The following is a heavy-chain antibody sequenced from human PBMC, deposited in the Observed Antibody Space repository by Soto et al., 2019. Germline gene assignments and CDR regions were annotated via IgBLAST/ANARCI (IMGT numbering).Heavy chain of an antibody. CDR2: IYYSGST. CDR1: GGSISSYY. V-gene: IGHV4-59*08. D-gene: IGHD3-22*01. Sequence: SETLSLTCTVSGGSISSYYWSWIRQPPGKGLEWIGYIYYSGSTNYNPSLKSRVTISVDTSKNQFSLKLSSVTAADTAVYYCASYDSSGYLAFDIWGQGTMVTVSS. CDR3: ASYDSSGYLAFDI. J-gene: IGHJ3*02.